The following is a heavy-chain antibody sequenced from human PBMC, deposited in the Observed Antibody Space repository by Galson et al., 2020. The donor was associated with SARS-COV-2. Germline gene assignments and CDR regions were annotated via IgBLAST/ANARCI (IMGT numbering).Heavy chain of an antibody. CDR3: ARRAYYDSSGTTSYWYFDL. V-gene: IGHV5-51*01. CDR2: IYPDDSDS. J-gene: IGHJ2*01. Sequence: KIAESLKISCKVSEYTFTNYWNAWVRQMPGKGLEWMGIIYPDDSDSRYSPSFQGQVTISADKSISTVYLQWSSLKASDTAIYYCARRAYYDSSGTTSYWYFDLWGRGTLVSVSS. D-gene: IGHD3-22*01. CDR1: EYTFTNYW.